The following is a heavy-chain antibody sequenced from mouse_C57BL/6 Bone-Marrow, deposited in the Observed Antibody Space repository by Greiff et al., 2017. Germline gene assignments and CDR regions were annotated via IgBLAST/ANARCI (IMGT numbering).Heavy chain of an antibody. J-gene: IGHJ4*01. Sequence: QVQLQQSGAELVRPGTSVKVSCKASGYAFTNYLIEWVKQRPGQGLEWIGVINPGSGGTNYNEKLKGKATLTADKSSSTAYMQLSSLTSEDSAVYFCARILRGMDYWGQGTSVTVSS. CDR2: INPGSGGT. CDR1: GYAFTNYL. CDR3: ARILRGMDY. D-gene: IGHD1-1*01. V-gene: IGHV1-54*01.